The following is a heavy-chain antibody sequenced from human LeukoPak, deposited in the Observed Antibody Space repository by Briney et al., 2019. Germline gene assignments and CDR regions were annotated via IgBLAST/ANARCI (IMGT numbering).Heavy chain of an antibody. CDR2: IYYSGST. J-gene: IGHJ6*02. CDR1: GGSVSSGSYY. CDR3: ARGGSPHSYYYYGMDV. V-gene: IGHV4-61*01. Sequence: SETLSLTCTVSGGSVSSGSYYWSWIRQPPGKGLEWIGYIYYSGSTNYNPSLKSRVTISVDTSKNQFSLKLSSVTAADTAVYYCARGGSPHSYYYYGMDVWGQGTTVTVSS. D-gene: IGHD5-12*01.